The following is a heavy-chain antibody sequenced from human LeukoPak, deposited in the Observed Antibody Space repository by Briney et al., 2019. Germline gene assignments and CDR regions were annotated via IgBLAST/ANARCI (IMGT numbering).Heavy chain of an antibody. Sequence: SETLSLTCTVSGDSISSYYWSWIRQPPGKGLEWIGYIYYSGSTNYNPSLKSRVTISVDTSKNQFSLKLSSVTAADTAVYYCARTTLEMATGYFDYWGQGTLVTVSS. CDR3: ARTTLEMATGYFDY. CDR2: IYYSGST. J-gene: IGHJ4*02. V-gene: IGHV4-59*08. CDR1: GDSISSYY. D-gene: IGHD5-24*01.